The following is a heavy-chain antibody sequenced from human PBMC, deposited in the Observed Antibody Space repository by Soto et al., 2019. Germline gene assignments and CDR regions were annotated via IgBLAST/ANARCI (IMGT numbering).Heavy chain of an antibody. Sequence: ASVKVSCKASGYTFTSYGIGWVRQAPGQGLEWMGWISAYNGNTNYAQKLQGRVTMTTDTSTSTAYMELRSLRSDDTAVYYCARALRGLTFYYYYGMDVWGQGTTVTVSS. CDR1: GYTFTSYG. D-gene: IGHD3-10*01. V-gene: IGHV1-18*01. CDR3: ARALRGLTFYYYYGMDV. CDR2: ISAYNGNT. J-gene: IGHJ6*02.